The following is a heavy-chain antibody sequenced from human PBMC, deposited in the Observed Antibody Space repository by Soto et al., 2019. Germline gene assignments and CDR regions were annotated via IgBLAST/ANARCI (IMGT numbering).Heavy chain of an antibody. CDR3: ARGDLEDILVVVGARPGEYGIDI. CDR1: GFTFRHYA. Sequence: QVQLVESGGGVVQPGGSLRLSCAASGFTFRHYAMHWVRQAPGKGLECLAVIAYDGRHALYRDSVQGRFTISRDNSKNTLYLHMNSLRSEDTGVYYCARGDLEDILVVVGARPGEYGIDIWGQGTTVTFSS. V-gene: IGHV3-30*04. J-gene: IGHJ6*02. CDR2: IAYDGRHA. D-gene: IGHD2-15*01.